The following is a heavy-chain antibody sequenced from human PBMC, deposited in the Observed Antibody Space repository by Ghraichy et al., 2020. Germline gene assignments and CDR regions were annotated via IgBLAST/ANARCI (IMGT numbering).Heavy chain of an antibody. J-gene: IGHJ4*02. CDR3: ARHGVAALRYFDRNFDS. CDR1: GGSISSRSHY. D-gene: IGHD3-9*01. V-gene: IGHV4-39*01. Sequence: SETLSLTCTVSGGSISSRSHYWGWIRQPPGKGLEWIGSIYYTGTTFYNPSLKSRVTISVDRSKNHFSLKLNSVTAADTAVYYCARHGVAALRYFDRNFDSWGQGALVTVSS. CDR2: IYYTGTT.